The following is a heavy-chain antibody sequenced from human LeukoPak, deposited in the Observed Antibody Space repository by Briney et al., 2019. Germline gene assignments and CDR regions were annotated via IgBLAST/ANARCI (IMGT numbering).Heavy chain of an antibody. D-gene: IGHD5-24*01. V-gene: IGHV3-33*06. CDR2: IWYDGSNK. J-gene: IGHJ4*02. CDR1: GFTFSSYG. Sequence: GGSLRLSCAASGFTFSSYGMHWVRQAPGKGLEWVAVIWYDGSNKYYADSVKGRFTISRDNSKNTLYLQMNSLRAEDTAVYYCAEVIREVDMSYDYWGQGALVTVSS. CDR3: AEVIREVDMSYDY.